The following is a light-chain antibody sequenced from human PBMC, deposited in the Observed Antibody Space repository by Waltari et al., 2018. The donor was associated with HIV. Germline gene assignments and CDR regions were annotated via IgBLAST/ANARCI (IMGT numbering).Light chain of an antibody. CDR2: EVS. V-gene: IGLV2-14*01. Sequence: QSALTQPASVSGSPGQSITISCTGTSSDVGGYNYVSWYQQHPGKVPTLIIYEVSFRASGVSKRFSASKSGNTTSLTISGLQAEDEAVYYCGSYTATNSMMFGGGTKLTVL. CDR1: SSDVGGYNY. CDR3: GSYTATNSMM. J-gene: IGLJ3*02.